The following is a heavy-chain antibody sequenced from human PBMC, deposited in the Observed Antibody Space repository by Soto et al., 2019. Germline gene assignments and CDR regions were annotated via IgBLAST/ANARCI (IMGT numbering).Heavy chain of an antibody. CDR1: GFSFSSYA. D-gene: IGHD2-15*01. J-gene: IGHJ6*02. V-gene: IGHV3-64D*08. CDR3: VKDLTPNGNYPGMDV. CDR2: IASHGGST. Sequence: EVQLVESGGGLVQPGGSLTLSCSASGFSFSSYAIHWVRQAPGKGLEYVAVIASHGGSTYYSDSVKGRFTTSRDNSKNTLYLQMSSLRAEDSAVYYCVKDLTPNGNYPGMDVWGQGTTVTVSS.